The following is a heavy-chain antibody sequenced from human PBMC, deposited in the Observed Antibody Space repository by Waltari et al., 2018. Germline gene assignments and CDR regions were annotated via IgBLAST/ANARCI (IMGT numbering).Heavy chain of an antibody. Sequence: EVQLVESGGGWVQPGGSLRLSCAASGLHVGSYAMIWVRQAPGTGLEWVSAISGSGGSTYYADSVKGRFTISRDNSKNTLYLQMNSLRAEDTAVYYCAKDRTLDAFDIWGQGTMVTVSS. CDR3: AKDRTLDAFDI. V-gene: IGHV3-23*04. CDR2: ISGSGGST. D-gene: IGHD2-2*01. J-gene: IGHJ3*02. CDR1: GLHVGSYA.